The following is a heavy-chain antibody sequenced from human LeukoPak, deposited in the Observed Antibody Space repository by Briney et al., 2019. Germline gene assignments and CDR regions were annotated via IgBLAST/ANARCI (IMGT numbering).Heavy chain of an antibody. D-gene: IGHD3-9*01. CDR3: ARGAPVLRYFDWLLPFDY. CDR2: IYYSGST. V-gene: IGHV4-39*01. CDR1: GGSISSSSYY. J-gene: IGHJ4*02. Sequence: SETLSLTCTVSGGSISSSSYYWGWIRQPPGRGLEWIGSIYYSGSTYYNPSLKSRVTISVDTSKNQFSLKLSSVTAADTAVYYCARGAPVLRYFDWLLPFDYWGQGTLVTVSS.